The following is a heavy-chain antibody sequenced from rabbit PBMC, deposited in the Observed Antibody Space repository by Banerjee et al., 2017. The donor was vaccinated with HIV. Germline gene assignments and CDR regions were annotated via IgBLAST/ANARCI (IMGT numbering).Heavy chain of an antibody. J-gene: IGHJ4*01. V-gene: IGHV1S45*01. CDR2: IYSGSGSSA. CDR3: ARDQAGGSVDYGL. Sequence: QEQLVESGGGLVQPEGSLTLTCTASGFTLSSSYYMCWVRQAPGKGLEWIGCIYSGSGSSAYYASWAKGRFTISKTSSTTVTLQMTSLTAADTATYFCARDQAGGSVDYGLWGPGTLVTVS. D-gene: IGHD1-1*01. CDR1: GFTLSSSYY.